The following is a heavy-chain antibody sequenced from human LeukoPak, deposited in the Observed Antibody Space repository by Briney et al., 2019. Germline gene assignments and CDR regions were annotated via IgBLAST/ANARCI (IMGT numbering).Heavy chain of an antibody. J-gene: IGHJ4*02. CDR1: GYSFTSYW. CDR3: ARGHDSSGYYYGY. CDR2: IYPGGSDT. Sequence: GESLKISCKGSGYSFTSYWIGWVRQMPGKGLEWMGIIYPGGSDTRYSPSFQGQVTISADKSITTAYLQWSSLKASDTAMYYCARGHDSSGYYYGYWGQGTLVTVSS. D-gene: IGHD3-22*01. V-gene: IGHV5-51*01.